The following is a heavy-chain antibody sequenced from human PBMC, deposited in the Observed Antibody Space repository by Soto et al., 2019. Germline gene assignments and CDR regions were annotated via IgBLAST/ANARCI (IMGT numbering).Heavy chain of an antibody. D-gene: IGHD5-18*01. J-gene: IGHJ6*02. Sequence: NPGGSLRLSCAASGFTFSSYSMNWVRQAPGKGLEWVSSISSSSSYIYYADSVKGRFTISRDNAKNSLYLQMNSLRAEDTAVYYCATGAGTNGAQYSYGDGPNYYYYGMDVWGQGTTVTVSS. CDR3: ATGAGTNGAQYSYGDGPNYYYYGMDV. CDR2: ISSSSSYI. V-gene: IGHV3-21*01. CDR1: GFTFSSYS.